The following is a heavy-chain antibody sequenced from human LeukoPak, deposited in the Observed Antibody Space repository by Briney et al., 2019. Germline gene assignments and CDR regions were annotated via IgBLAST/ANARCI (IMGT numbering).Heavy chain of an antibody. CDR1: GGSISSGDYY. V-gene: IGHV4-30-4*01. D-gene: IGHD2-21*02. CDR2: IYYSGST. Sequence: PSQTLSLTCTLSGGSISSGDYYWSWIRQPPGKGLEWIGYIYYSGSTYYNPSLKSRVTISVDTSKNQFSLKLSSVTAADTALYYCARVSVVTTHYFDYWGQGTLVTVSS. CDR3: ARVSVVTTHYFDY. J-gene: IGHJ4*02.